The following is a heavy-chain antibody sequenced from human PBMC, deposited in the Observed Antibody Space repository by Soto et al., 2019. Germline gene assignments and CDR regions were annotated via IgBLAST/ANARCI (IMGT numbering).Heavy chain of an antibody. J-gene: IGHJ4*02. CDR1: GGSISSSSYY. CDR3: ARLIRGGYDFAY. Sequence: SETLSLTCTVSGGSISSSSYYWGWIRQPPGKGLEWIGSIYYSGSTYYNPSLKSRVTISVDTSKNQFSLKLSSVTAADTAVYYCARLIRGGYDFAYRGQGTLVTVSS. D-gene: IGHD5-12*01. V-gene: IGHV4-39*01. CDR2: IYYSGST.